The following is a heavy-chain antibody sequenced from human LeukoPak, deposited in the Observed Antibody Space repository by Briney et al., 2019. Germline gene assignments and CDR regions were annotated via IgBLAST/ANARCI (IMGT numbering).Heavy chain of an antibody. J-gene: IGHJ4*02. CDR3: ARHYSSSWFDY. Sequence: SETLSLTCAVYGGSFSGYYWSWIRQPPGKGLEWVGEINHSGSTNYNPSLKSRVTISVDTSKNQFSLKLSSVTAADTAVYYCARHYSSSWFDYWGQGTLVTVSS. CDR1: GGSFSGYY. D-gene: IGHD6-13*01. CDR2: INHSGST. V-gene: IGHV4-34*01.